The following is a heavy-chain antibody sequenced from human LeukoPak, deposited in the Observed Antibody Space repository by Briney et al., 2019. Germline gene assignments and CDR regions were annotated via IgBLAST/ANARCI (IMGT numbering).Heavy chain of an antibody. CDR3: AKDGAEVVVAANDWFDP. Sequence: GGSLRLSCAASGCTFSSYAMSWVRQAPGKGLEWVSGMSGSGGSTYYADSVKGRFTISRDNSKNTLYLQMNSLRAEDTAVYYCAKDGAEVVVAANDWFDPWGQGTLVTVSS. CDR2: MSGSGGST. V-gene: IGHV3-23*01. D-gene: IGHD2-15*01. CDR1: GCTFSSYA. J-gene: IGHJ5*02.